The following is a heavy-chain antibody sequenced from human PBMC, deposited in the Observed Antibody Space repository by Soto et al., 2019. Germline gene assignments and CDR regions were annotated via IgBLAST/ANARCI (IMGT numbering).Heavy chain of an antibody. Sequence: ASVKVSCKASGYTFTDYYFHWARQAPGQGLEWMGWINPYTGDTNYAQDFQGRVSMTRDTSLSTAYMELTRLRFDDTAVYYCAIADSFDYSAPNDYWGQGALVTVSS. CDR1: GYTFTDYY. J-gene: IGHJ4*02. V-gene: IGHV1-2*02. CDR3: AIADSFDYSAPNDY. D-gene: IGHD1-26*01. CDR2: INPYTGDT.